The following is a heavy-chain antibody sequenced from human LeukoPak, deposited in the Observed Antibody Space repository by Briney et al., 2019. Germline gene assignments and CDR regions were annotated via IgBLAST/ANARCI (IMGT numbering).Heavy chain of an antibody. Sequence: SETLSLTCTVYGGSFSDYYWSWIRQPPGKGLEWIGEINHSGSSNYNPSLKSRVTISIDTSKNQFSLQLNSVTPDDTAVYYCARGWELNYWGQGTLVTVSS. J-gene: IGHJ4*02. CDR1: GGSFSDYY. V-gene: IGHV4-34*01. CDR3: ARGWELNY. CDR2: INHSGSS. D-gene: IGHD1-26*01.